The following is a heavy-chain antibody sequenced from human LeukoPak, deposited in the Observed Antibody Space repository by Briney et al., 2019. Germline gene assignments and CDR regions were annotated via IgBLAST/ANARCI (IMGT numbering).Heavy chain of an antibody. CDR2: ISYDGSNK. V-gene: IGHV3-30-3*01. Sequence: GGSLRLSCAASGFTFSRYAMHWVRQGPGKGLEWGAVISYDGSNKYYADSVKGRFTISRDNSKNTLYLQMNSLRAEDTAVYYCARDFLTYYYDSSGFYWGQGTLVTVSS. CDR3: ARDFLTYYYDSSGFY. D-gene: IGHD3-22*01. CDR1: GFTFSRYA. J-gene: IGHJ4*02.